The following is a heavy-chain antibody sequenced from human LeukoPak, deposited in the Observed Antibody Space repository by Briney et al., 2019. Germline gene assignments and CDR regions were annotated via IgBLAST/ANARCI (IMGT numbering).Heavy chain of an antibody. CDR2: ISTYNGNT. Sequence: VASVKVSCKASGYTFTSNGISWVRQAPGQGLEWTAWISTYNGNTNYAQKLQGRVTMTTDTSTSTAYMELRSLTSDDTAVYYCARDYYGSGSYPYFDYWGQGTLVTVSS. J-gene: IGHJ4*02. V-gene: IGHV1-18*01. CDR3: ARDYYGSGSYPYFDY. D-gene: IGHD3-10*01. CDR1: GYTFTSNG.